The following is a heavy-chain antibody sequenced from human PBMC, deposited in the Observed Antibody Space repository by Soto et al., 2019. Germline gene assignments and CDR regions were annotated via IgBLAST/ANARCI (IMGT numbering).Heavy chain of an antibody. D-gene: IGHD5-18*01. CDR2: IYSAGST. CDR1: GLTVSSSY. Sequence: GSLRLSCAASGLTVSSSYMSLVRQAPGKGLQWVSVIYSAGSTYYANSVKGRFTISRDISTNMAYLQMSSLTDEDTAVYYCARASEPEYSSAIFFDIWGQGALVTVSS. J-gene: IGHJ4*02. V-gene: IGHV3-53*01. CDR3: ARASEPEYSSAIFFDI.